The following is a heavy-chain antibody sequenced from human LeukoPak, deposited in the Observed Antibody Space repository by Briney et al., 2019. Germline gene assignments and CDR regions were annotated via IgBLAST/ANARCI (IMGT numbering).Heavy chain of an antibody. D-gene: IGHD6-25*01. CDR2: IKQDGSEK. V-gene: IGHV3-7*01. Sequence: PGGSLRLSCAASGFTLSSYWMSWVRQAPGKGLEWVANIKQDGSEKYYVDSVKGRFTISRDNAKNSLYLQMNSLRAEDTAVYYCAGMKGIGALYYFDYWGQGTLVTVSS. CDR3: AGMKGIGALYYFDY. J-gene: IGHJ4*02. CDR1: GFTLSSYW.